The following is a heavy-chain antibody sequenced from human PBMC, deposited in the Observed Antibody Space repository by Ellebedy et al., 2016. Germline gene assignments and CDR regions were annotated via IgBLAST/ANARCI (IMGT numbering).Heavy chain of an antibody. Sequence: GGSLRLXCAASGFDFSLFGMHWVRQAPGKGLEWVAVISYDGSQTIYADSVKGRFTVSRDNSKNTLNLHVTGLRPEDTALYYCAKDFYESAQSFYYGLDVWGQGTTVTVSS. CDR3: AKDFYESAQSFYYGLDV. V-gene: IGHV3-30*18. J-gene: IGHJ6*02. CDR1: GFDFSLFG. D-gene: IGHD2/OR15-2a*01. CDR2: ISYDGSQT.